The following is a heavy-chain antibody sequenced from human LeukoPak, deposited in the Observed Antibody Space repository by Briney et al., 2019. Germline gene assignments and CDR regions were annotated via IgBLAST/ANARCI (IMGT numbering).Heavy chain of an antibody. Sequence: GESLKISCKGSGYSFTSYWISWVRQMPGKGLEWMGKIDPSDSYTNYSPSFQGHVTISADKSIRTAFLQWSSLKASDTAMYYCARQKGNKWSYWGQGTLVTVST. J-gene: IGHJ4*02. CDR1: GYSFTSYW. CDR3: ARQKGNKWSY. CDR2: IDPSDSYT. V-gene: IGHV5-10-1*01. D-gene: IGHD2-15*01.